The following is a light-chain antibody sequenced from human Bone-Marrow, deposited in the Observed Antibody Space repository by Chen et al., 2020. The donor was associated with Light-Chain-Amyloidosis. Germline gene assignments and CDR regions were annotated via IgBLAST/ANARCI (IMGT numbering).Light chain of an antibody. J-gene: IGLJ2*01. CDR1: SSDVGGYNY. Sequence: QPARTQPRSASGSPGQLVTITCPGTSSDVGGYNYVSWYQQHPGKAHTLMSYEGSKRPSGVPDRFSGSKSCNTASLTVSVLQAEDEADYYCSSYAGSNNVVVFGGGTKLTVL. CDR3: SSYAGSNNVVV. V-gene: IGLV2-8*01. CDR2: EGS.